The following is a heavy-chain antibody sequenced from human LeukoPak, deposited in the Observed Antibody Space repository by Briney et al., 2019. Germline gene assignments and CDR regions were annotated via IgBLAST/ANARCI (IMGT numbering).Heavy chain of an antibody. CDR3: ARSLLRYYYYYMDV. J-gene: IGHJ6*03. Sequence: SETLSLTCTVSGYSISSGYYWGWIRQPPGKGLEWIGSIYHSGSTYYSPSLKSRVTISVDTSKNQFSLKLSSVTAADTAVYYCARSLLRYYYYYMDVWGKGTTVTVSS. V-gene: IGHV4-38-2*02. CDR1: GYSISSGYY. CDR2: IYHSGST.